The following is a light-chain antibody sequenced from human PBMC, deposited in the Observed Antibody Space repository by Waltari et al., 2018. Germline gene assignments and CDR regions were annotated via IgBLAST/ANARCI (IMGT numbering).Light chain of an antibody. V-gene: IGKV1-8*01. J-gene: IGKJ1*01. Sequence: AIRMTQSPSSFSASTGDRVTITCRASQGISGYLAWYQQKPGKAPKLLIYAASTLQSGVPSRFGGSGSGTDFTLTISCLQSEDFATYYCQQYYSYSWTFGQGTKVEIK. CDR2: AAS. CDR1: QGISGY. CDR3: QQYYSYSWT.